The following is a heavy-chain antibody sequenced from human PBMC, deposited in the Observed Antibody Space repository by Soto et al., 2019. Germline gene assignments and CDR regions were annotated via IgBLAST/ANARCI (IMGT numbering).Heavy chain of an antibody. V-gene: IGHV3-30-3*01. J-gene: IGHJ4*02. CDR1: GFTFSSYA. CDR2: ISYDGSNK. CDR3: ARGRLGSGSYYVFDY. Sequence: GGSLRLSCAASGFTFSSYAMHWVRQAPGKGLEWVAVISYDGSNKYYADSVKGRFTISRDNSKNTLYLQMNSLRAEDTAVYYCARGRLGSGSYYVFDYWGQGTLVTVSS. D-gene: IGHD3-10*01.